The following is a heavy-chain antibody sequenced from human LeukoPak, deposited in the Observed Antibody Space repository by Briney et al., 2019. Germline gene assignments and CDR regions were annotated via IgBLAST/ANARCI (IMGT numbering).Heavy chain of an antibody. V-gene: IGHV3-30*02. CDR1: GCTFSSYD. J-gene: IGHJ4*02. CDR2: ISYDGRNK. Sequence: GGSLRLSCTATGCTFSSYDVHWVRQAPGKGIEWVAFISYDGRNKYYVDSVKGRFTIYRDNTKNTLYLQMHSPGADDTAVYYCAAAHGNYGGFEFWGQGTLVSVSS. CDR3: AAAHGNYGGFEF. D-gene: IGHD1-7*01.